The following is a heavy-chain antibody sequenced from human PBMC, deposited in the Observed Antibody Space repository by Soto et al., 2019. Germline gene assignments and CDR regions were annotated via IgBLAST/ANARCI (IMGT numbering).Heavy chain of an antibody. V-gene: IGHV1-3*01. CDR1: GYTFTSYA. Sequence: QVQLVQSGAEVKKPGASVKVSCKASGYTFTSYAMHWVRQAPGQRLEWMGWINAGNGNTKYSQKFQCRVTITMDTTSSPADMELSVLRSADTAVYACAGVGEGTRGAFEIWGHGTMVTVS. D-gene: IGHD3-10*01. J-gene: IGHJ3*02. CDR2: INAGNGNT. CDR3: AGVGEGTRGAFEI.